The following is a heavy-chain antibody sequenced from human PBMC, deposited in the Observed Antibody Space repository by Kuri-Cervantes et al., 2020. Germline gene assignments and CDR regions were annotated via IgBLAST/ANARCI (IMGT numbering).Heavy chain of an antibody. J-gene: IGHJ6*03. V-gene: IGHV3-23*01. CDR3: ARTDCSSTSCYFYYYYMDV. Sequence: ETLSLTCAASGFTFSSYAMSWVRQAPGKGLEWVSAISGSGGSTYYADSVKGRFTISRDNSKNTLYLQMNSLRSDDTAVYYCARTDCSSTSCYFYYYYMDVWGKGTTVTVSS. CDR1: GFTFSSYA. D-gene: IGHD2-2*01. CDR2: ISGSGGST.